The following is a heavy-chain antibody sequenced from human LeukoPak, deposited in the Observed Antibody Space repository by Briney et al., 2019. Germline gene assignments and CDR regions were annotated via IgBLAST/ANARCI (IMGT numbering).Heavy chain of an antibody. CDR3: SRESGAFCPFGY. D-gene: IGHD1-26*01. CDR2: IYYSGST. CDR1: GGSISSYY. Sequence: SETLSLTCTVSGGSISSYYWSWIRQPPGKGLEWIGYIYYSGSTNYNPSLKSRVTISVDTSKNQFSLKLSSVTAADTAIYYCSRESGAFCPFGYWGQGTLVIVPS. V-gene: IGHV4-59*01. J-gene: IGHJ4*02.